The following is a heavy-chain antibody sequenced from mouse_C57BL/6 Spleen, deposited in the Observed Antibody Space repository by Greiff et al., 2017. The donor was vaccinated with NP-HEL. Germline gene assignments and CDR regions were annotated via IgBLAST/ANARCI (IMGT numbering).Heavy chain of an antibody. CDR3: ASYGNYVNYAMDY. Sequence: VQLQQSGPELVKPGASVKMSCKASGYTFTDYNMHWVKQSHGKSLEWIGYINPNNGGTSYNQKFKGKATLTVNKSSSTAYMELRSLTSEDSAVDYCASYGNYVNYAMDYWGQGTSVTVSS. CDR2: INPNNGGT. J-gene: IGHJ4*01. D-gene: IGHD2-1*01. V-gene: IGHV1-22*01. CDR1: GYTFTDYN.